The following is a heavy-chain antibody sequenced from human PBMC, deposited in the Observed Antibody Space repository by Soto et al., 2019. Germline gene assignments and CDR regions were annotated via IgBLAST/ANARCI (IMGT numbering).Heavy chain of an antibody. D-gene: IGHD4-17*01. CDR3: AKDNGYGYYGEYFQH. CDR2: ISYDGSNK. V-gene: IGHV3-30*18. CDR1: GFTFSSYG. J-gene: IGHJ1*01. Sequence: QVQLVESGGGVVQPGRSLRLSCAASGFTFSSYGMHWVRQAPGKGLEWVAVISYDGSNKYYADSVKGRFTISRDNSKNTLYLQMNSLRAEDTAVYYCAKDNGYGYYGEYFQHWGQGTLVTVSS.